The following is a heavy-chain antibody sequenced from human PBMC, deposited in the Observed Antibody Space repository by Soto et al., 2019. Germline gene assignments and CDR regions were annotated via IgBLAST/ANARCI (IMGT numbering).Heavy chain of an antibody. V-gene: IGHV1-18*01. CDR2: ISAYNGNT. Sequence: QVQLVQSGAEVKKPGASVKVSCKASGYTFTSYGISWVRQAPGQGLEWMGWISAYNGNTNYAQKLQGRVTMTTDTPTSTAYRELWRLRSDETAVYICARSLLVGYGLEGESDWGQGTLVTVSS. J-gene: IGHJ4*02. D-gene: IGHD5-18*01. CDR3: ARSLLVGYGLEGESD. CDR1: GYTFTSYG.